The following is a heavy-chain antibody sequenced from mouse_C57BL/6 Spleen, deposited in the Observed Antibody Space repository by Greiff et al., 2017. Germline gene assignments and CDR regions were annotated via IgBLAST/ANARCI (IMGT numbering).Heavy chain of an antibody. CDR3: TTPQLGLDWYVDV. D-gene: IGHD4-1*02. Sequence: EVKVEESGGGLVQPGGSMKLSCVASGFTFSNYWMNWVRQPPEKGLELVAQIRLKSDNYATHYAESVKRRFTIARDDSKSSVYMQMNNLRAEDTGIYYGTTPQLGLDWYVDVWGTGTTVTVST. V-gene: IGHV6-3*01. J-gene: IGHJ1*03. CDR1: GFTFSNYW. CDR2: IRLKSDNYAT.